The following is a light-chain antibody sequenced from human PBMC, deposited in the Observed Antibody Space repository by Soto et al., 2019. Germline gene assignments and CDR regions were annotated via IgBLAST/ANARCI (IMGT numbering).Light chain of an antibody. CDR2: AAS. J-gene: IGKJ5*01. V-gene: IGKV1-16*01. CDR1: QSITYY. Sequence: IPVTHSPSSLSAPVGDRVTITCRASQSITYYLNWYQQKPGKAPKLLIYAASSLQSGVPSRFSGSGSGTEFTLTISSLQPDDVATCYCQQYNSYSLTFGQGTRLE. CDR3: QQYNSYSLT.